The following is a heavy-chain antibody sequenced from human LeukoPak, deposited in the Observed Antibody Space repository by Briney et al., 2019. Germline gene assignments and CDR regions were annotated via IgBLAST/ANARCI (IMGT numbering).Heavy chain of an antibody. Sequence: GASVTVSFTVSGYTLTELSMHWVRQAPGKGLEWMGGFDPEDGETIYAQKFQGRVTMTEDTSTDTAYMELSSLRSEDTAVYYCATDPRLRWFPTINFDYWGQGTLVTVSS. CDR1: GYTLTELS. J-gene: IGHJ4*02. CDR3: ATDPRLRWFPTINFDY. CDR2: FDPEDGET. D-gene: IGHD4-23*01. V-gene: IGHV1-24*01.